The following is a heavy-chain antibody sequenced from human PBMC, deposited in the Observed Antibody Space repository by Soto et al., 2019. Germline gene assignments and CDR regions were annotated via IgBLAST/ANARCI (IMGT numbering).Heavy chain of an antibody. CDR2: IDSAGKI. V-gene: IGHV3-53*01. CDR3: TTDNAGPFHL. Sequence: EVQLVESGGGLMQPGGSLRLSCAASGFTVSSYQLNWVRQSPGKGLEWVSIIDSAGKIYYADSVRGRFTISRDNLQTTLNIPMNSLRDEDPAVYYCTTDNAGPFHLWCQGTRVTVSS. D-gene: IGHD2-8*01. CDR1: GFTVSSYQ. J-gene: IGHJ1*01.